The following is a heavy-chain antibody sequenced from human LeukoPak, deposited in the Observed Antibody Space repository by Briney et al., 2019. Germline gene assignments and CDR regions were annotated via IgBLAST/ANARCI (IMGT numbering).Heavy chain of an antibody. CDR2: INHSGST. D-gene: IGHD2-15*01. J-gene: IGHJ4*02. CDR1: GFTFSSYA. V-gene: IGHV4-34*01. CDR3: ARGRRRYCSGGSCYNYDY. Sequence: GSLRLSCAASGFTFSSYAMSWIRQPPGKGLEWIGEINHSGSTNYNPSLKSRVIISVDTSKNQFSLKLSSVTAADTAVYYCARGRRRYCSGGSCYNYDYWGQGTLVTVSS.